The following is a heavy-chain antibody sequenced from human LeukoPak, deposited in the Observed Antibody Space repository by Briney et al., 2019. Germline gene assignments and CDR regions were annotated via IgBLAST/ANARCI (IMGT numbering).Heavy chain of an antibody. D-gene: IGHD5-12*01. CDR1: GFTFSDYY. CDR2: ISSSGSTI. Sequence: GGSLRLSCAASGFTFSDYYMSWIRQAPGKGLEWVSYISSSGSTIYYADSVRGRFTISRDNAKNSLYLQMNSLRAEDTAVYYCARAISSDYENYFDYWGQGTLVTVSS. CDR3: ARAISSDYENYFDY. V-gene: IGHV3-11*01. J-gene: IGHJ4*02.